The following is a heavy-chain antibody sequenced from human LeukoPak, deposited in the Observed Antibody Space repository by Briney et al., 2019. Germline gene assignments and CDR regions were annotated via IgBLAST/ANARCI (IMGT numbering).Heavy chain of an antibody. CDR3: ARRTDPDYFDY. V-gene: IGHV4-59*08. J-gene: IGHJ4*02. CDR1: GGSISSYY. CDR2: IYYSGST. Sequence: SETLSLTCTVSGGSISSYYWSWIRQPPGKGLEWIGYIYYSGSTNYNPSLKSRVTISVDTSKNQFSLKLSSVTAADTAVYYCARRTDPDYFDYWGQGTLVTVSS.